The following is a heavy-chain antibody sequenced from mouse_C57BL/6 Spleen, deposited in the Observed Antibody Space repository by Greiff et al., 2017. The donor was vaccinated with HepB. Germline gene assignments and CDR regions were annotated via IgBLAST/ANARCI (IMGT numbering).Heavy chain of an antibody. CDR1: GYTFTSYW. CDR3: ARWGMTSQATNGDYFDY. Sequence: QVQLQQPGAELVRPGTSVKLSCKASGYTFTSYWMHWVKQRPGQGLEWIGVIDPSDSYTNYNQKFKGKATLTVDTSSSTAYMQLSSLTSEDSAVYSCARWGMTSQATNGDYFDYWGQGTTLTVSS. D-gene: IGHD3-2*02. J-gene: IGHJ2*01. V-gene: IGHV1-59*01. CDR2: IDPSDSYT.